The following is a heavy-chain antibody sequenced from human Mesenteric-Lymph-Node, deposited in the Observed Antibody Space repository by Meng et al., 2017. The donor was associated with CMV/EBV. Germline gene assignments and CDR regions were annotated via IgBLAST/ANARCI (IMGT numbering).Heavy chain of an antibody. CDR3: ARHQRWLKSEGGFNY. V-gene: IGHV4-34*01. CDR1: GGSFSGSY. Sequence: QLQEWGAGLLKPSETLSLTCAVYGGSFSGSYWSWIRQPPGKGLEWIGEINHSGSTNYNPSLKSRVTISVDTSKNQFSLKLSSVTAADTAVYYCARHQRWLKSEGGFNYWGQGTLVTVSS. CDR2: INHSGST. J-gene: IGHJ4*02. D-gene: IGHD4-23*01.